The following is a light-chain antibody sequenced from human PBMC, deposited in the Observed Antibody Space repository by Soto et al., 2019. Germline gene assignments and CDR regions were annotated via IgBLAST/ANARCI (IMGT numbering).Light chain of an antibody. J-gene: IGKJ2*01. CDR1: QSVSSSY. V-gene: IGKV3-20*01. CDR3: QQYGSSPPLYT. Sequence: EIVLTQSPGTLSLSPGERATLSCRASQSVSSSYLAWYQQKPGQAPRLLIYGASSRATGIPDRFSGSGSGTDCTLTINRLEPEGFAVYYCQQYGSSPPLYTFCQGTKLEIK. CDR2: GAS.